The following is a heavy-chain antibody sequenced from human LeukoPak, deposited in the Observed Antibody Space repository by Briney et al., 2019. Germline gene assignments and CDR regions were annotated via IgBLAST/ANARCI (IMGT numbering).Heavy chain of an antibody. CDR1: GFTFTNYA. CDR3: AKSPAIMIRGAITPFDQ. J-gene: IGHJ4*02. CDR2: ISGSGGST. D-gene: IGHD3-10*01. V-gene: IGHV3-23*01. Sequence: GGSLRLSCAASGFTFTNYAMSWVRQAPGKGLEWVSSISGSGGSTYYTDSVKGQFTISRDNSKNAIYLQMNSLRVEDTAVYYCAKSPAIMIRGAITPFDQWGQGTRVTVSS.